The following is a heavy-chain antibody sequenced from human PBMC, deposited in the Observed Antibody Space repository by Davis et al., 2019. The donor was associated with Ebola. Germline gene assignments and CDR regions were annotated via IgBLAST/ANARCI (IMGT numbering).Heavy chain of an antibody. CDR1: GFTFSNAW. CDR3: TTRIYYYGMDV. Sequence: PGGSLRLSCAASGFTFSNAWMNWVRQAPGKGLEWVGRFKSKTDGGSTDYAAPVKGRFTISRDDSKNTLYLQMNSLKTEDTAVYYCTTRIYYYGMDVWGQGTTVTVSS. CDR2: FKSKTDGGST. J-gene: IGHJ6*02. V-gene: IGHV3-15*01. D-gene: IGHD2-15*01.